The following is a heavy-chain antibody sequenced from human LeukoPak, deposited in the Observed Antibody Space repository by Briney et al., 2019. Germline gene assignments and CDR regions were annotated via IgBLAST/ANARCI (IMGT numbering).Heavy chain of an antibody. CDR3: AKVPDYDILTGSFDY. Sequence: SGGSLRLSCAASGFTFRSYAMSWVPQAPGKGLEWVSAISGSGGSTYYADSVKGRFTISRDNSKNTLYLQMNSLRAEDTAVYYCAKVPDYDILTGSFDYWGQGTLVTVSS. V-gene: IGHV3-23*01. CDR1: GFTFRSYA. D-gene: IGHD3-9*01. J-gene: IGHJ4*02. CDR2: ISGSGGST.